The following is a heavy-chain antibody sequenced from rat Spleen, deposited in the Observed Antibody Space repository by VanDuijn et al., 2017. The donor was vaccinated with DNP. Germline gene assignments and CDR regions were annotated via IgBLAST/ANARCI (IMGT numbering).Heavy chain of an antibody. CDR2: INKDSRTK. V-gene: IGHV4-2*01. J-gene: IGHJ2*01. Sequence: EVKLVESGGGLVQPGRSLTLSCAASGFNFNDFWMGWVRQAPGKGLEWFGQINKDSRTKKYSPTLKDKSTNSRENPQNTLYLQMSNLGSEDTATYYCVRERYGVDYWGQGVMVTVSS. CDR1: GFNFNDFW. CDR3: VRERYGVDY. D-gene: IGHD1-7*01.